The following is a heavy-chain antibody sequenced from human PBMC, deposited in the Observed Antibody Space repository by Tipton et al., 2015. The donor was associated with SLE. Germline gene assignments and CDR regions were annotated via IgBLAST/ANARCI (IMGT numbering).Heavy chain of an antibody. CDR1: GFTFSDYY. J-gene: IGHJ4*02. Sequence: SLRLSCAASGFTFSDYYMSWIRQAPGKGLEWLSYISSRGSAIYYADSVNGRFTISRDNAKNSLYLQMNSLRAEDTAVYYCARDRGLDYYDSGGYFYFDHWGQGTPVTVSS. D-gene: IGHD3-22*01. CDR3: ARDRGLDYYDSGGYFYFDH. CDR2: ISSRGSAI. V-gene: IGHV3-11*01.